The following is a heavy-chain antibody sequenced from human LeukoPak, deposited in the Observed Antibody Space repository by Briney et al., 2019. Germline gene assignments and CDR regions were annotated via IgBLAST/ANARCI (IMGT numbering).Heavy chain of an antibody. J-gene: IGHJ4*02. CDR1: GFTFSSYA. CDR2: ISYDGSNK. V-gene: IGHV3-30-3*01. D-gene: IGHD6-6*01. Sequence: PGGSLRLSCAASGFTFSSYAMHWVRQAPGKGLEWVAVISYDGSNKYYADFVKGRFTISRDNSKNTLYLQMNSLRAEDTAVYYCARETDDSSSPFDYWGQGALVTVSS. CDR3: ARETDDSSSPFDY.